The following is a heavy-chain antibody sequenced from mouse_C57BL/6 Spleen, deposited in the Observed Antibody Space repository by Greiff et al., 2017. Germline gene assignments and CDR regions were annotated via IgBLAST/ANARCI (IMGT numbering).Heavy chain of an antibody. CDR2: ISDGGSYT. Sequence: EVQVVESGGGLVKPGGSLKLSCAASGFTFSSYAMSWVRQTPEKRLEWVATISDGGSYTYYPDNVKGRFTISRDNAKNNLYLQMSHLKSEDTAMYYCAREWLRFYAMDYWGQGTSVTVSS. J-gene: IGHJ4*01. CDR3: AREWLRFYAMDY. CDR1: GFTFSSYA. V-gene: IGHV5-4*01. D-gene: IGHD2-2*01.